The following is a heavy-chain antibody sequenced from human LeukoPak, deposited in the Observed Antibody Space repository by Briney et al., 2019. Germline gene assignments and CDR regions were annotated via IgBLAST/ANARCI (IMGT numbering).Heavy chain of an antibody. CDR3: ARAKAYYDILTGYYTAHDAFDI. Sequence: SETLSLTCTISGGSISSGGYYWSWIRQHPGKGLEWIGYIYYSGSTYYNPSLKSRVTISVDTSKNQFSLELSSVTAADTAVYYCARAKAYYDILTGYYTAHDAFDIWGQGTMVTVSS. D-gene: IGHD3-9*01. V-gene: IGHV4-31*03. CDR2: IYYSGST. CDR1: GGSISSGGYY. J-gene: IGHJ3*02.